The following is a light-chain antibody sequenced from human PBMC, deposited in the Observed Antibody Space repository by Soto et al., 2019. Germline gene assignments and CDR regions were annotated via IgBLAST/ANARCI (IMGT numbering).Light chain of an antibody. CDR1: QSVPANY. V-gene: IGKV3-20*01. Sequence: EIVLTQSPGTLSLSPGERVTLSCRASQSVPANYLAWYQQKTGQAPRLLIYGASNRATGIPDRFSGSGSGTDFTLTVSRLEPEDFAVYYCLQYGTPWWTFGQGARVEIK. J-gene: IGKJ1*01. CDR3: LQYGTPWWT. CDR2: GAS.